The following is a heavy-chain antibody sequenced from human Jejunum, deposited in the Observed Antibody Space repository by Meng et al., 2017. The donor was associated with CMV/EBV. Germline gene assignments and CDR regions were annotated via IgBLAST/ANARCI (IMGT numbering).Heavy chain of an antibody. D-gene: IGHD2-2*01. CDR2: MSSSGRHI. CDR3: ARYSTSNAFDI. V-gene: IGHV3-48*03. J-gene: IGHJ3*02. Sequence: CADSGFTLIAYEMNWVRQAPGKGLEWVSYMSSSGRHIYYADSVKGRFTISRDIAKNSLFLQMSSLRAEDTAFYYCARYSTSNAFDIWGQGTMVTVSS. CDR1: GFTLIAYE.